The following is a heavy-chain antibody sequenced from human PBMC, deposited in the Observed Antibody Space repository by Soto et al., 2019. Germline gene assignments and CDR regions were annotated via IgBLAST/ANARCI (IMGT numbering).Heavy chain of an antibody. Sequence: SDTLSLTCAVSGDSIIGIYHWAWLRQPPGRSLEWIASIFHTGTTYYTPSLKSRVTISVDPSKNQFSLRRTSVTAADTAVYYCARENQRVPLGSYFDSWGQGTRVTVSS. V-gene: IGHV4-38-2*02. CDR2: IFHTGTT. J-gene: IGHJ4*02. CDR1: GDSIIGIYH. CDR3: ARENQRVPLGSYFDS.